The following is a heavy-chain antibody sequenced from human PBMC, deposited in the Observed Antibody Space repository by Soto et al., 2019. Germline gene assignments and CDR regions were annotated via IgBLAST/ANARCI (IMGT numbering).Heavy chain of an antibody. CDR2: IYPGDSDT. J-gene: IGHJ4*02. CDR3: ARHIGYDIDY. D-gene: IGHD3-22*01. V-gene: IGHV5-51*01. Sequence: GRMRQMPGKGLEWMGIIYPGDSDTRYSPSFQGQVTISADKSISTAYLQWSSLKASDTAMYYCARHIGYDIDYWGQGTLVTVSS.